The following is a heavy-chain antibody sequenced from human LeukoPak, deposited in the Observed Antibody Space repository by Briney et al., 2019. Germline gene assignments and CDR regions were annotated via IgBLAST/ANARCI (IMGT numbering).Heavy chain of an antibody. CDR1: GYTFTNYG. CDR3: ARGFFSSSWYLQAFDI. D-gene: IGHD6-13*01. J-gene: IGHJ3*02. Sequence: GASVKVSCKASGYTFTNYGISWVRQAPGQGLEWMGWISTSNGNTNYAQKLQGRVTMTTDTSTSTVYMELRSLRSDDSAVFFCARGFFSSSWYLQAFDIWGQGTMVTVSS. V-gene: IGHV1-18*01. CDR2: ISTSNGNT.